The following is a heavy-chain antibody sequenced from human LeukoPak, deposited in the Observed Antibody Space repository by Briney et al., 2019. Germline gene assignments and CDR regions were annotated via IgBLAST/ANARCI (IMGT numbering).Heavy chain of an antibody. J-gene: IGHJ5*02. Sequence: GGSLRLSCAASGFTFSSYFMTWVRQAPGKGLEWVSTISRSGDSTYYEDSVKGRFTISRDNSKNTLYLQMNSLRAEDTAVYYCAKGGDTSCHGCRYDRLGQGGMATVSS. D-gene: IGHD2-2*01. CDR1: GFTFSSYF. V-gene: IGHV3-23*01. CDR2: ISRSGDST. CDR3: AKGGDTSCHGCRYDR.